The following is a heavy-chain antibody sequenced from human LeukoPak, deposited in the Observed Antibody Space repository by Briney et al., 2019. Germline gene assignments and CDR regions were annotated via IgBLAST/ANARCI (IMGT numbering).Heavy chain of an antibody. CDR2: ISSSGSTI. J-gene: IGHJ6*02. D-gene: IGHD6-13*01. Sequence: PGGSLRLSCAASGFTFSDYYMSWIRQAPGKGLEWVSYISSSGSTIYYADSVKGRFTISRDNAKNSLYLQTNSLRAEDTAVYYCASGYSSSWYSRGMDVWGQGTTVTVSS. V-gene: IGHV3-11*01. CDR3: ASGYSSSWYSRGMDV. CDR1: GFTFSDYY.